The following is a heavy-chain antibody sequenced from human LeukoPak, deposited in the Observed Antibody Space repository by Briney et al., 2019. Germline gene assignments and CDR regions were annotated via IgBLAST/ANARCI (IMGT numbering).Heavy chain of an antibody. CDR1: GFSFSSHA. CDR2: INSDGSST. Sequence: PGGSLRLSCAASGFSFSSHAMCWVRQAPGKGLVWVSRINSDGSSTTYADSVKGRFTISRDNGQNTLYLQMNSLRAEDTAVYYCAREGRGYSYAFEYWGQGTLVTVSS. J-gene: IGHJ4*02. CDR3: AREGRGYSYAFEY. V-gene: IGHV3-74*01. D-gene: IGHD5-18*01.